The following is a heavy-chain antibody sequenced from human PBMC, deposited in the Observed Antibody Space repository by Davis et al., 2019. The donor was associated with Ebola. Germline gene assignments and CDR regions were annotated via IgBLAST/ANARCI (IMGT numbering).Heavy chain of an antibody. V-gene: IGHV3-48*02. J-gene: IGHJ6*02. CDR1: GFTFSSYS. Sequence: GESLKISCAASGFTFSSYSMNWVRQAPGKGLEWVSYISSSSSTIYYADSVKGRFTISRDNAKNSLYLQMNSLRDEDTAVYYCARGLLWFGERYYYYYGMDVWGQGTTVTVSS. CDR2: ISSSSSTI. D-gene: IGHD3-10*01. CDR3: ARGLLWFGERYYYYYGMDV.